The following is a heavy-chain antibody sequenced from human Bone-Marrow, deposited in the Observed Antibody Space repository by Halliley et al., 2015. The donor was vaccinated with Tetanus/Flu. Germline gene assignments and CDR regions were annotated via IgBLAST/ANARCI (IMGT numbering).Heavy chain of an antibody. Sequence: SLRLSCAASGFTFSTYAMSWVRQAPGKGLEWVSVISSSGDTTYSGDSVKGRVTISRDNSKSTLYLQMKSLRPEDTAVYFCAKGPAMNEDYGDYESFHSTAYFFFPFDFWGQGTLVTVSS. CDR1: GFTFSTYA. CDR3: AKGPAMNEDYGDYESFHSTAYFFFPFDF. J-gene: IGHJ4*02. D-gene: IGHD4-17*01. CDR2: ISSSGDTT. V-gene: IGHV3-23*01.